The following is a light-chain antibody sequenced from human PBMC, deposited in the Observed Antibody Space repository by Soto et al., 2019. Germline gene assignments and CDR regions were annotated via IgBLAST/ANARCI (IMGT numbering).Light chain of an antibody. CDR2: DAS. V-gene: IGKV1-5*01. CDR1: QSISNW. Sequence: DIQMTHSPSTLSASVLDRVTITGRASQSISNWLAWYQQKAGKVPKLLIYDASTLASGVPSRFSGSGSGTEFTLTISSLQPDDFATFYCQEYSSYTWTCGHGTKVDIK. CDR3: QEYSSYTWT. J-gene: IGKJ1*01.